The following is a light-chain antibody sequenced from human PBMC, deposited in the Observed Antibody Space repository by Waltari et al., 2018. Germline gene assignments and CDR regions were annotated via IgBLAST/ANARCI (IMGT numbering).Light chain of an antibody. J-gene: IGKJ1*01. CDR1: QSVTTN. V-gene: IGKV3-15*01. CDR3: QQYNDWPPWT. CDR2: GAS. Sequence: EIVMTQSPASLSLSPGERVTLSCRASQSVTTNLAWYQQKPGQAPRLLIYGASTRAAGIPARFSGSGSGTEFPLTISGLQSEDFAFYYCQQYNDWPPWTFGQGTKVEIK.